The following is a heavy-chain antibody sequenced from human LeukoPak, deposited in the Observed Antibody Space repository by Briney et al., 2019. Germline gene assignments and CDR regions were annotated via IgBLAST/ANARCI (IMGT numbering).Heavy chain of an antibody. J-gene: IGHJ4*02. Sequence: SETLSLTCTVPGGSISSYYWSWIRQPPGRGLEWIGYIYYSGSTNYNPSLKSRVTISVDTSKNQFSLKLSSVTAADTDVYYCARGYHDFSGYWLSYFDYWGQGTLVTVSS. D-gene: IGHD3-22*01. CDR3: ARGYHDFSGYWLSYFDY. V-gene: IGHV4-59*01. CDR2: IYYSGST. CDR1: GGSISSYY.